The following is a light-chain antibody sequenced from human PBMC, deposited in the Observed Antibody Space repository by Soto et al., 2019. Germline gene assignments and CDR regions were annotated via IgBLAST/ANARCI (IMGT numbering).Light chain of an antibody. Sequence: DIQMTQSPSAMSASVGDRVTITCRASQDINNYLAWFQQKPGKVPKRLIYGASSLQSGVPSRFGGSGSGTEFTLTISSLQPEDFATYFYLQHNTYPWTFGQETKVEIK. V-gene: IGKV1-17*03. CDR2: GAS. CDR1: QDINNY. J-gene: IGKJ1*01. CDR3: LQHNTYPWT.